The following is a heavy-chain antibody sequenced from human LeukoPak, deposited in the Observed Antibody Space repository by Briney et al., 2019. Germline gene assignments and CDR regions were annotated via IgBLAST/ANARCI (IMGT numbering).Heavy chain of an antibody. CDR1: GGSFSGYY. CDR2: IGDGGST. D-gene: IGHD3-10*01. J-gene: IGHJ5*02. CDR3: ARWFYGHDYNWFDP. Sequence: PSETLSLTCAVHGGSFSGYYWSWIRQSPGKGPEWIGEIGDGGSTNYNPSLKSRVTMSVDMSKDQFSLRLNSVTAADAAVYYCARWFYGHDYNWFDPWGQGTLVTVSS. V-gene: IGHV4-34*01.